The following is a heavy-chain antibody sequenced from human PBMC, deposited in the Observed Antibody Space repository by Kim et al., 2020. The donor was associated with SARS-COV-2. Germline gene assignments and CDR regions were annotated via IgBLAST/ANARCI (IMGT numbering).Heavy chain of an antibody. Sequence: PSLTIRVTISVDTSKNQFSLKLSSVTAADPAVYYCARLGNLWGSSWYFDYWGQGTLVTVSS. CDR3: ARLGNLWGSSWYFDY. D-gene: IGHD6-13*01. J-gene: IGHJ4*02. V-gene: IGHV4-31*02.